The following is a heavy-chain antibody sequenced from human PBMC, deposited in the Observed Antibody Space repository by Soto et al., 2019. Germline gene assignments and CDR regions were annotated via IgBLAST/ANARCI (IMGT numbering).Heavy chain of an antibody. V-gene: IGHV3-30*03. Sequence: QVQLVESGGGVVQPGRSLRLSCAASGFTFSSYGMHWVRQAPGKGLEWVAVISYDGSNKYYADSVKGRFTISRDNSKNTLYLQMNSLRAEDTAVYYCARAQELAGFDYWGQGTLVIVSS. CDR1: GFTFSSYG. D-gene: IGHD1-26*01. J-gene: IGHJ4*02. CDR3: ARAQELAGFDY. CDR2: ISYDGSNK.